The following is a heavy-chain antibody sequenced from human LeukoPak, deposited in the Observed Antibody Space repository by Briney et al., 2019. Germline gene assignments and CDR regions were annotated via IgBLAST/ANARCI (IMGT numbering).Heavy chain of an antibody. Sequence: SETLSLTCAVYGGSFSGYYWSWIRQPAGKGLEWIGRIYTSGSTNYNPSLKSRVTMSVDTSKNQFSLKLSSVTAADTAVYYCARASDDYYYYYMDVWGKGTTVTISS. CDR1: GGSFSGYY. J-gene: IGHJ6*03. V-gene: IGHV4-59*10. CDR3: ARASDDYYYYYMDV. CDR2: IYTSGST.